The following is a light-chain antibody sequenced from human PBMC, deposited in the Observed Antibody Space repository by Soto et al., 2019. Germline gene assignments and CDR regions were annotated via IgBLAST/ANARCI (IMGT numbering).Light chain of an antibody. CDR2: AAS. Sequence: DIQMTQSPSSLSASVGDRVTITCRASQSISNYLNWYQQQPGKAPKLLIYAASSLQSGVPSRFSGSGSGTDFTLTISSLQPEDFATYYCQQSYSTPPGTFGQGTKVEIK. V-gene: IGKV1-39*01. CDR3: QQSYSTPPGT. CDR1: QSISNY. J-gene: IGKJ1*01.